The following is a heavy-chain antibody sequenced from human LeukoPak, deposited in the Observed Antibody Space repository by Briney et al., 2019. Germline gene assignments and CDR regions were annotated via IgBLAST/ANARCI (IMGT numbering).Heavy chain of an antibody. Sequence: TGGSLRLSGAASGFTFSSYSMNWVRQAPGKGLEWVSSISSSSSYIYYADSVKGRFTISRDNAKNSLYLQMNSLRAEDTAVYYCARDVSGGGFDYWGQGTLVTVSS. CDR1: GFTFSSYS. D-gene: IGHD1-14*01. CDR2: ISSSSSYI. J-gene: IGHJ4*02. CDR3: ARDVSGGGFDY. V-gene: IGHV3-21*01.